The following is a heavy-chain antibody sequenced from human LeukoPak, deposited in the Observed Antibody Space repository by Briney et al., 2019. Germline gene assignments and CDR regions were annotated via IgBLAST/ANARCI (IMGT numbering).Heavy chain of an antibody. D-gene: IGHD2-2*02. V-gene: IGHV1-18*01. CDR2: ISAYNGNT. J-gene: IGHJ6*02. CDR1: GYTFTSYG. Sequence: ASVKVSCKASGYTFTSYGISWVRPAPGQGLAWMGWISAYNGNTNYAQKLQGRVTMTTDTSTSTAYMELRSLRSDDTAVYYCARIDCSSTSCYNDYYYGMDVWGQGTTVTVSS. CDR3: ARIDCSSTSCYNDYYYGMDV.